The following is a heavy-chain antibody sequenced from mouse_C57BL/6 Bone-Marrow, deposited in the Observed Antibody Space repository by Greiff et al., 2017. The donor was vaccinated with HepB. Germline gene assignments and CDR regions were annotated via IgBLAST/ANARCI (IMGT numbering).Heavy chain of an antibody. CDR3: ARLRFTTVVATNY. CDR2: IDPSDSYT. D-gene: IGHD1-1*01. J-gene: IGHJ2*01. CDR1: GYTFTSYW. Sequence: QVQLQQPGAELVKPGASVKLSCKASGYTFTSYWMQWVKQRPGQGLEWIGEIDPSDSYTNYNQKFKGKATLTVDTSSSTAYMQLSSLTSEDSAVYYCARLRFTTVVATNYWGQGTTLTVSS. V-gene: IGHV1-50*01.